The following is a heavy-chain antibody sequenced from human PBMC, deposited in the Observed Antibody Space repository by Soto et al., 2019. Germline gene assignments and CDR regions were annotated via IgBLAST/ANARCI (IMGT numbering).Heavy chain of an antibody. CDR3: ATRSPAFDY. V-gene: IGHV1-18*01. Sequence: ASVKVSCKTSGYTFTSFGISWVRKAPGQGLERMGWITTDKGKTNYAQKFQGRVTMNTDTSTSAAYMELRGLRSDDTAVYYCATRSPAFDYWG. CDR2: ITTDKGKT. CDR1: GYTFTSFG. J-gene: IGHJ4*01.